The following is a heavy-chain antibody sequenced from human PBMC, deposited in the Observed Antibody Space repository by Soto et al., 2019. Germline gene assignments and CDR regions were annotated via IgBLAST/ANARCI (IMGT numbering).Heavy chain of an antibody. CDR1: YVSFNDYN. J-gene: IGHJ6*02. D-gene: IGHD3-10*01. CDR2: INHSGIS. Sequence: QVELQQWGAGLLKPSETLSLTCEVYYVSFNDYNWSWIRQPPGKGLEWIGQINHSGISNYNPSLKSRMTISMDTSKNQFSRRLNSVTAADTAVYFCARWSGVGVAGMDVWGQGTTVSVSS. V-gene: IGHV4-34*01. CDR3: ARWSGVGVAGMDV.